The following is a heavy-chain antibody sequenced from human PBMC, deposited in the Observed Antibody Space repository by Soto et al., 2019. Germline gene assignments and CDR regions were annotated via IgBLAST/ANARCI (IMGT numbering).Heavy chain of an antibody. CDR2: IYYSGST. CDR1: GGSITSSSYY. J-gene: IGHJ5*02. CDR3: ARAMVVTQNWFDP. V-gene: IGHV4-39*07. Sequence: SETLSLTCTVSGGSITSSSYYWGWIRQPPGKGLEWIGSIYYSGSTYYNPSLKSRVTISVDTSKNQFSLKLNSVTAADTAVYYCARAMVVTQNWFDPWGQGTLVTVSS. D-gene: IGHD2-21*02.